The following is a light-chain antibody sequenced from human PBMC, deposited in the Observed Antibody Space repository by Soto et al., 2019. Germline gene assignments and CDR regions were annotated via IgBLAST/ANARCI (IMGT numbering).Light chain of an antibody. CDR2: AAS. CDR3: EQFSNYSRT. CDR1: QGISHY. V-gene: IGKV1-9*01. J-gene: IGKJ4*01. Sequence: IQLTQSPSSLSASVGDRVTITFRARQGISHYFAWYQQKPGKAPKLLIYAASSLQSGVPSRLSGSGSGTDFTLTNSGLQPEDFATDYCEQFSNYSRTFGGGTKVEI.